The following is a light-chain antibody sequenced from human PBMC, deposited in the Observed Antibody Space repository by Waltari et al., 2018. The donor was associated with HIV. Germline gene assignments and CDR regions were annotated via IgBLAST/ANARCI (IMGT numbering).Light chain of an antibody. CDR2: NKN. Sequence: QSLLTQPHSASGTHGPMVTISCSGSSSNIASTPGNWYHQLPGTAPRVLIYNKNQRPSGVADRVSGSKSGTSASLTISGLQSADEADYYCAAWDDSVNGWVFGGGTKLTVL. V-gene: IGLV1-44*01. J-gene: IGLJ3*02. CDR3: AAWDDSVNGWV. CDR1: SSNIASTP.